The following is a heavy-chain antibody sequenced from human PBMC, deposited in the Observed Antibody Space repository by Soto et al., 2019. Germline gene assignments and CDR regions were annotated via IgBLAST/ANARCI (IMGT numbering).Heavy chain of an antibody. CDR2: ISYDGSNK. CDR1: GFTCSSYG. CDR3: AKDWVSIVGATMDNWFDP. V-gene: IGHV3-30*18. D-gene: IGHD1-26*01. Sequence: SLMLCYAASGFTCSSYGMHWVRQAPGKGLEWVAVISYDGSNKYYADAVKGRFTISRDNSKNTLYLQMNSLRAEDTAVYYCAKDWVSIVGATMDNWFDPWGQGILVTVSS. J-gene: IGHJ5*02.